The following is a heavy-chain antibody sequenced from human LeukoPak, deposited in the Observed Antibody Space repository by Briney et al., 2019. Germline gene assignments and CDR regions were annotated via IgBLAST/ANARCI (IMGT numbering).Heavy chain of an antibody. V-gene: IGHV6-1*01. J-gene: IGHJ5*02. CDR3: AKELGSTNYYDSSGYFWFDP. CDR2: TYYRSKWYN. Sequence: SQTLSLTSAISGDSVSSNSAAWNWIRQSPSRGLEWLGRTYYRSKWYNDYAVSVKSRITINPDTSKNQFSLQLNSVTPEDTAVYYCAKELGSTNYYDSSGYFWFDPWGQGTLVTVSS. CDR1: GDSVSSNSAA. D-gene: IGHD3-22*01.